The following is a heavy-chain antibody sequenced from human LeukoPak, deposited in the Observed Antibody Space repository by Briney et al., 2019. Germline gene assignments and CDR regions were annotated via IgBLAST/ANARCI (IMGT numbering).Heavy chain of an antibody. J-gene: IGHJ4*02. CDR3: TGLPNSSWSTGVDY. CDR1: RLLRFTFKHND. Sequence: GGSLRLSCTISRLLRFTFKHNDVSWIRQAPGRGLDWVAGLSDGDNDRTYYADSVKGRFTISRDNSKNTLYLQMNSLKTEDTAVYYCTGLPNSSWSTGVDYWGQGTLVTVSS. V-gene: IGHV3-23*01. D-gene: IGHD6-13*01. CDR2: LSDGDNDRT.